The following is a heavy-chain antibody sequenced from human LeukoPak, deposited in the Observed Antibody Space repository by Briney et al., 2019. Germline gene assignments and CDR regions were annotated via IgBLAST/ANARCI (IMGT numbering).Heavy chain of an antibody. J-gene: IGHJ6*03. D-gene: IGHD2-2*01. V-gene: IGHV4-61*02. CDR3: ARGEDIVVVPGHYYMDV. CDR1: GGSISSGSYY. CDR2: IYTSGST. Sequence: SETLSLTCTVSGGSISSGSYYWSWIRQPAGKGLEWIGRIYTSGSTNYNPSLKSRVTISVDTSKNQFSLKLSSVTAADTAVYYCARGEDIVVVPGHYYMDVWGKGTTVTVSS.